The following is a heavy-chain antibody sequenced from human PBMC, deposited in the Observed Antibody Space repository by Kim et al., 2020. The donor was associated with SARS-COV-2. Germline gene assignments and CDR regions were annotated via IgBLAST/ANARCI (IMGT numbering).Heavy chain of an antibody. D-gene: IGHD3-3*01. CDR2: ISGSGGST. CDR3: AKDHRYYDFWSGYYVTDYYYYGMDV. V-gene: IGHV3-23*01. CDR1: GFTFSSYA. J-gene: IGHJ6*02. Sequence: GGSLRLSCAASGFTFSSYAMSWVRQAPGKGLEWVSAISGSGGSTYYADSVKGRFTISRDNSKNTLYLQMNSLRAEDTAVYYCAKDHRYYDFWSGYYVTDYYYYGMDVWGQGTTVTVSS.